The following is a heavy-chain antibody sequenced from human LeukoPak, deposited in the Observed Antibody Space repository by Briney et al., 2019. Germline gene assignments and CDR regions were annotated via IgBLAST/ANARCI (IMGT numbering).Heavy chain of an antibody. CDR1: GFTFSGSG. CDR2: ISHFPGDP. V-gene: IGHV3-23*01. J-gene: IGHJ5*02. D-gene: IGHD3-16*01. Sequence: GGPLRLSCAASGFTFSGSGMSWVRQAPGKGLEWVAHISHFPGDPWYANSVKGRFIISRDNSKGTVYLQMNSLRPEDSALYYCAKDNYGGIYASWGQGTMVTVSA. CDR3: AKDNYGGIYAS.